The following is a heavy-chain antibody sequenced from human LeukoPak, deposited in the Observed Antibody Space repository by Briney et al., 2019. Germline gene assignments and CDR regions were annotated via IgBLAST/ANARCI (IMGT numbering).Heavy chain of an antibody. CDR3: AKGDSMIVEVDFDY. CDR1: GFTFSSYA. D-gene: IGHD3-22*01. V-gene: IGHV3-23*01. Sequence: GGSLRLSCAASGFTFSSYAMSWVRQAPGKGLEWVSAISGGGGSTYYADSVKGRFTISRDNSKNTLYLQMNSLRAEDTAVYYCAKGDSMIVEVDFDYWGQGTLVTVSS. CDR2: ISGGGGST. J-gene: IGHJ4*02.